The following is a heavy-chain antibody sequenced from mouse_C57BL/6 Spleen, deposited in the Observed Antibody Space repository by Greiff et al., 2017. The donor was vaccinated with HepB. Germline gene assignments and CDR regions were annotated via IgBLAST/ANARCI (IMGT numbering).Heavy chain of an antibody. D-gene: IGHD1-1*01. CDR2: INPSTGGT. J-gene: IGHJ1*03. CDR3: AKNYGPWYFDV. V-gene: IGHV1-42*01. Sequence: EVQLQQSGPELVKPGASVKISCKASGYSFTGYYMNWVKQSPEKSLEWIGEINPSTGGTTYNQKFKAKATLTGDKSSSTAYMQLKSLTSEDSAVYYCAKNYGPWYFDVWGTGTTVTVSS. CDR1: GYSFTGYY.